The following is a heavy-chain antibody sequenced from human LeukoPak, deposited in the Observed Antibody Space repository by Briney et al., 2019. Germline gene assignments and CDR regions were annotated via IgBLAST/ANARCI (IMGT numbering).Heavy chain of an antibody. D-gene: IGHD1-26*01. J-gene: IGHJ4*02. CDR1: GFTFSSYA. Sequence: GGSLRLSCAASGFTFSSYAMSWVRQAPGKGLEWVSAISGSGASTYYADSVKGQFTISRDNSKNTLYLQMNSLRAEDTAVYYCAKDLSGTLTYWGQGTLVTVSS. V-gene: IGHV3-23*01. CDR3: AKDLSGTLTY. CDR2: ISGSGAST.